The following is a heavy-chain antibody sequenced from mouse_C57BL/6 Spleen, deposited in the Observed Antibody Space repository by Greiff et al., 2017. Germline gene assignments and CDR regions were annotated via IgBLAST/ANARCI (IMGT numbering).Heavy chain of an antibody. Sequence: QVQLKQSGAELVKPGASVKISCKASGYAFSSYWMNWVKQRPGKGLEWIGQIYPGDGDTNYNGKFKGKATLTADKSSSTAYMQHSSLTSEDSSVYFCARYDYDYFDYWGQGTTLTVSS. CDR3: ARYDYDYFDY. D-gene: IGHD2-4*01. CDR1: GYAFSSYW. J-gene: IGHJ2*01. V-gene: IGHV1-80*01. CDR2: IYPGDGDT.